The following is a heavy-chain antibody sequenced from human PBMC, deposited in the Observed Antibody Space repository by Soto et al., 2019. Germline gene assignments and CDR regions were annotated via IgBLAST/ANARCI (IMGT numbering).Heavy chain of an antibody. J-gene: IGHJ5*02. V-gene: IGHV1-8*01. D-gene: IGHD6-19*01. CDR2: MNPSNGNA. Sequence: QEQLVQSGAEVKRPGASVKVSCRASGYNFISSNINWVRQAAGQGPEWMGWMNPSNGNAAFARNFQGRVCLTRDISTDTAYMELGGLSSGDTAIYYCARAVGIAVTGLDLWGPGTLVTVSS. CDR3: ARAVGIAVTGLDL. CDR1: GYNFISSN.